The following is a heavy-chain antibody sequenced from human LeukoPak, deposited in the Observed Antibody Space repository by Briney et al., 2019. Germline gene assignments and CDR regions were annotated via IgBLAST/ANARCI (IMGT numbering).Heavy chain of an antibody. J-gene: IGHJ4*02. CDR2: IYYSGST. Sequence: EWIVYIYYSGSTNYNPSLKSRVTISVDTSKNQFSLKLSSVTAADTAVYYCARTLRLRWFDYWGQGTLVTVSS. CDR3: ARTLRLRWFDY. D-gene: IGHD4-23*01. V-gene: IGHV4-59*01.